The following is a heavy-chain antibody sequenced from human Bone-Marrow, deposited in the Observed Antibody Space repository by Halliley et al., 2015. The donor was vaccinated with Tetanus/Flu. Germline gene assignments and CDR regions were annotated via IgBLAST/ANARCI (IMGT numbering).Heavy chain of an antibody. D-gene: IGHD2-15*01. Sequence: IWLDGDNKYYADSVKGRFAISRDNSKNTLYLQMNRLRAEDTAVYYCARGDYCTGGSCPHYFDSWGQGTLVTVSS. V-gene: IGHV3-33*04. CDR3: ARGDYCTGGSCPHYFDS. CDR2: IWLDGDNK. J-gene: IGHJ4*02.